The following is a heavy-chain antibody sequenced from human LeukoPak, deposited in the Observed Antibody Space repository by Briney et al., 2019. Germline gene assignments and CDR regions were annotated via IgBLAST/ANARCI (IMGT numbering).Heavy chain of an antibody. V-gene: IGHV3-23*01. CDR3: AKAYGSGSYYRLFDY. J-gene: IGHJ4*02. CDR1: GFTFSSYA. Sequence: GGSLRLSCAASGFTFSSYAMSWVRQAPGKGLEWVSTLSGSGGSTYYADSVKGRFTISRDNSKNTLYLQMNSLRAEDTAVYYCAKAYGSGSYYRLFDYWRQGTLVTVSS. CDR2: LSGSGGST. D-gene: IGHD3-10*01.